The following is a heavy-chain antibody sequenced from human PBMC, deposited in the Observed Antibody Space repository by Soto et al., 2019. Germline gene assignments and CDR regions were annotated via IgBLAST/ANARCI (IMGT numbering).Heavy chain of an antibody. CDR3: AREGTSSWKPIDY. D-gene: IGHD6-13*01. Sequence: SETLSLTCAVSGDSIIGANWWTWVRQSPEEGLEWIGEIYHSGSTKYNPSLKSRVTMSVNKSKTQFSLRLTSVTAADTALYYCAREGTSSWKPIDYWGHGIVVTVS. CDR2: IYHSGST. CDR1: GDSIIGANW. J-gene: IGHJ4*01. V-gene: IGHV4-4*02.